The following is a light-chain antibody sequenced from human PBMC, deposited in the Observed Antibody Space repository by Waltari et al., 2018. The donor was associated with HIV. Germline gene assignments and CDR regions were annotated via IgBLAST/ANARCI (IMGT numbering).Light chain of an antibody. CDR1: ALPKQY. CDR3: QSADSSGTYPWV. V-gene: IGLV3-25*03. Sequence: SYELTQPPSVSVSPGQTARITCSGDALPKQYAYWYQQKPGQATVLVIYKDSDRPSGTTVTLTISGVQAEDEADYYCQSADSSGTYPWVFGGGTKLTVL. J-gene: IGLJ3*02. CDR2: KDS.